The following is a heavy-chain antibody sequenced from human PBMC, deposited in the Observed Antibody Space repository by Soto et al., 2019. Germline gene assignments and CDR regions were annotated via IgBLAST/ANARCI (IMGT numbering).Heavy chain of an antibody. CDR1: GGSISSSS. D-gene: IGHD6-19*01. CDR3: ARPSSGWENWFDP. Sequence: ETLSLNCTVSGGSISSSSYYWGWIRQAPGKGLEWVSYISSSSTTKYYTDSVKGRFTISRDNAKNSLYLQMNSLRDDDTAVYYCARPSSGWENWFDPWGQGTLVTVSS. J-gene: IGHJ5*02. V-gene: IGHV3-48*02. CDR2: ISSSSTTK.